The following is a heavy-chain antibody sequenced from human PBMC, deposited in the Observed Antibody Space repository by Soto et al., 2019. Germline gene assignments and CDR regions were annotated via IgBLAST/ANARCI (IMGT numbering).Heavy chain of an antibody. J-gene: IGHJ4*02. D-gene: IGHD3-9*01. CDR1: GDSINSDNYY. CDR3: ARLEGLATTSSYFDY. CDR2: IYYRGNT. V-gene: IGHV4-39*01. Sequence: SETLSLTCSVSGDSINSDNYYWGWIRQPPGKGLEWIGSIYYRGNTYYNPSLKTRVTISLDKSKSQFSLKLNSVTAADSAVYFCARLEGLATTSSYFDYWGQGTLLTVSS.